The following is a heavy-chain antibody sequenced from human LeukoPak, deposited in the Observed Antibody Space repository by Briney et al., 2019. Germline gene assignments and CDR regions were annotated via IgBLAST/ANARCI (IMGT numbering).Heavy chain of an antibody. CDR2: ISATGLST. Sequence: GGSLPLSCTASDFAFTSSGMSWVRQVPGTGLEWVSFISATGLSTYYADSVKGRFTVSRDNSKNTLYLQMNSLRAADTAVYYCAKLMRHMMEDVLDLWGQGTVVTVSS. V-gene: IGHV3-23*01. D-gene: IGHD3-16*01. CDR1: DFAFTSSG. CDR3: AKLMRHMMEDVLDL. J-gene: IGHJ3*01.